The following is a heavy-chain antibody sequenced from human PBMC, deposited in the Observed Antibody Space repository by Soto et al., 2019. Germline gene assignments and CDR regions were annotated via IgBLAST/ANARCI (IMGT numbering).Heavy chain of an antibody. J-gene: IGHJ5*02. D-gene: IGHD5-12*01. Sequence: SEALSLTCTVSGGSISSYYWSWIRQPPGKGLEWIGYIYYSGITNYNPSLKIRVTISVDTSKNQFSLKLVSVTAADTAVYYCVRGTLRGYSGYDLRMDWFDPWGQGTRVTVSS. CDR2: IYYSGIT. V-gene: IGHV4-59*01. CDR1: GGSISSYY. CDR3: VRGTLRGYSGYDLRMDWFDP.